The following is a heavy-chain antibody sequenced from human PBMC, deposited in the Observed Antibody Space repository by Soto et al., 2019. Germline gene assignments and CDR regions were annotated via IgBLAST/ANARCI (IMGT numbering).Heavy chain of an antibody. Sequence: SGPTLVNPTQTLTLTCTFSGFSLSTSGVGVGWIRQPPGKALEWLALIYWNDDKRYSPSLKSRLTITKDTSKNQVVLTMTNMDPVDTATYYCALSFVEEWELPYFDYWGQGTLVTVSS. CDR2: IYWNDDK. V-gene: IGHV2-5*01. J-gene: IGHJ4*02. CDR3: ALSFVEEWELPYFDY. D-gene: IGHD1-26*01. CDR1: GFSLSTSGVG.